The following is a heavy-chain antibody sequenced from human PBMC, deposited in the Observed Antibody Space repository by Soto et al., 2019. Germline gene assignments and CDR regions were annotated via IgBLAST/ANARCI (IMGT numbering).Heavy chain of an antibody. V-gene: IGHV1-69*13. J-gene: IGHJ4*02. D-gene: IGHD5-18*01. CDR3: AVGYSYGYGATPSY. CDR1: GGTFSSYA. CDR2: IIPIFGTA. Sequence: SVKVSCRASGGTFSSYAISWVRQAPGQGLEWMGGIIPIFGTANYAQKFQGRVTITADESTSTAYMELSSLRSEDTAVYYCAVGYSYGYGATPSYWGQGTLVTVSS.